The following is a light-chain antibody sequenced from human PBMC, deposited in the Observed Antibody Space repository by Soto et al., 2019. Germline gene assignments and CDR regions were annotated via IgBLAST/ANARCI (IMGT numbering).Light chain of an antibody. Sequence: QLVLTQPPSVSGAPGQRVIISCTGSNSNIGANFGVHWYQQLPGTAPKLLIFADMNRPSGVPDRFSGSKSDTSASLAITGLQAEDEADYYRQSYDSSLSASVFGGGTKLTVL. V-gene: IGLV1-40*01. CDR3: QSYDSSLSASV. CDR1: NSNIGANFG. J-gene: IGLJ2*01. CDR2: ADM.